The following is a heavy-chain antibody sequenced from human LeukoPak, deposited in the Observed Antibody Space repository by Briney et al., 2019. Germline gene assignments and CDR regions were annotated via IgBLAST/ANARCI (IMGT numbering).Heavy chain of an antibody. CDR2: INTNTGNP. D-gene: IGHD5-18*01. CDR1: EYSFSNYD. V-gene: IGHV7-4-1*02. CDR3: ARDKGYSYGY. J-gene: IGHJ4*02. Sequence: ASVKVSCKGSEYSFSNYDINWVRQAPGQGLEWMGWINTNTGNPTYAQGFTGRFVFSLDTSVSTAYLQISSLKAEDTAVYYCARDKGYSYGYWGQGTLVTVSS.